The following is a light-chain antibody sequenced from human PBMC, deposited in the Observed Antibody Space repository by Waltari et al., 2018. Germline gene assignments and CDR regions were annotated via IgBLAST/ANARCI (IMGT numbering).Light chain of an antibody. CDR2: DVS. J-gene: IGLJ2*01. CDR3: SSQSSNDVVL. V-gene: IGLV2-14*01. Sequence: QSALTHPASVSGSPGQSVTLFCAGSSNDVGGYNSVSWYHEHPGQAPRVIIYDVSYRPSGVSDRFSGSKYGNTASLTISGLQAEDEADYYCSSQSSNDVVLFGGGTKLTVL. CDR1: SNDVGGYNS.